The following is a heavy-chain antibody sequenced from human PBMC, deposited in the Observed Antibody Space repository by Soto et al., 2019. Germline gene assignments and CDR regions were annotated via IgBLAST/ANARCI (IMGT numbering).Heavy chain of an antibody. Sequence: EVQLVESGGGLVQPGGSLKLSCAASGFTFSGSAMHWVRQASGKGLEWVGRIRSKANIYAPAYAASVKGRFTISRDDSKKTAYLQMNSLKTEDTAVYYCTGVHIAKHHTAIWGQGTMVTVSS. V-gene: IGHV3-73*01. CDR3: TGVHIAKHHTAI. J-gene: IGHJ3*02. CDR2: IRSKANIYAP. CDR1: GFTFSGSA. D-gene: IGHD2-21*01.